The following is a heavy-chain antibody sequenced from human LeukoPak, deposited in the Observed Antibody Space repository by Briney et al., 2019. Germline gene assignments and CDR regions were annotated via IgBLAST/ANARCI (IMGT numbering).Heavy chain of an antibody. Sequence: GESLKISCKGSGYNFATNWIGWVRQMPGKGLEWMGIIYPGDSDTRYSPSFQGQVTISADKSIITAYLQWSSLKASDSAMYYCARPQVVVVTAVAFDVWGQGTMVTVSS. CDR1: GYNFATNW. D-gene: IGHD2-21*02. V-gene: IGHV5-51*01. CDR3: ARPQVVVVTAVAFDV. CDR2: IYPGDSDT. J-gene: IGHJ3*01.